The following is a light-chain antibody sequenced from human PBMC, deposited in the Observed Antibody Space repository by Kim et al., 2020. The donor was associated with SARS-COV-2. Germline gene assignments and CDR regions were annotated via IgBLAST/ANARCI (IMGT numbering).Light chain of an antibody. CDR2: QAS. V-gene: IGKV1-5*03. CDR1: QSVDGW. CDR3: QQYNSYPLT. J-gene: IGKJ4*01. Sequence: DIQMTQSPSTPSAFVGDRVTITCRASQSVDGWLAWYQQQPGKAPRLLIYQASKLASGVPSRFSGSGSGTDFTLTISSLQPDDFATYYCQQYNSYPLTFGGGTKVDIK.